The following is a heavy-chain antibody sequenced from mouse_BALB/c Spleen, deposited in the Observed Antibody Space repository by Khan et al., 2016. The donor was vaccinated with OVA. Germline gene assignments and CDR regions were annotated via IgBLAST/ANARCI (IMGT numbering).Heavy chain of an antibody. D-gene: IGHD1-1*01. Sequence: VQLQQSGPGLVKPSQSLSLTCTVSGYSITSNYAWNWIRQFPGNKLEWMGYISYSGSTNYNPSLKSRISIPRDTSKNQFFLQLNSVTTEDTATYYCARGNYYGYAMDYWGQGTSVTVSS. CDR2: ISYSGST. CDR3: ARGNYYGYAMDY. CDR1: GYSITSNYA. J-gene: IGHJ4*01. V-gene: IGHV3-2*02.